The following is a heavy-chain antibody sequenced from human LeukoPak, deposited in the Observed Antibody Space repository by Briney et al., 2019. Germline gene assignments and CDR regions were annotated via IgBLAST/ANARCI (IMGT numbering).Heavy chain of an antibody. CDR3: ANFIAARRFDY. J-gene: IGHJ4*02. CDR1: GFTFSSFA. D-gene: IGHD6-6*01. CDR2: ISGSGVST. Sequence: TGGSLRLSCAASGFTFSSFAVSWVRQVPGEGLEWVSAISGSGVSTYYADSVKGRFTISRDNSKSTLYLQMNSLRADGTAVYYCANFIAARRFDYWGQGTLVTVSS. V-gene: IGHV3-23*01.